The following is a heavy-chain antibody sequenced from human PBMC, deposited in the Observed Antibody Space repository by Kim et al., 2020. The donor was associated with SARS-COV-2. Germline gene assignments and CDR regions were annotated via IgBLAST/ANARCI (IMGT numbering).Heavy chain of an antibody. V-gene: IGHV1-46*01. CDR2: INPSSGST. Sequence: ASVKVSCKASGYTFTSYYMHWVRQAPGQGLEWMGIINPSSGSTSYAQKFQGRVTMTRDTSTSTVYMELSSLRSEDTAVYYCARDGGYCSGGSCSYNAFDIWGQGTMVTVSS. CDR1: GYTFTSYY. CDR3: ARDGGYCSGGSCSYNAFDI. J-gene: IGHJ3*02. D-gene: IGHD2-15*01.